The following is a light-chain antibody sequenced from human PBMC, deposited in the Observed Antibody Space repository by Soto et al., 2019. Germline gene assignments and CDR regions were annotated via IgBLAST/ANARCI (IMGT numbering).Light chain of an antibody. CDR2: DAS. Sequence: EIVLTQFPATLSLSPGERATLSCRASQTVTTYLAWYQQKPGQAPRLLIYDASNRATGIPARFSGSGSGTDFTLTISSLDPEDFAVYYCQQRSNWRLTFGGGTKVEIK. J-gene: IGKJ4*01. CDR1: QTVTTY. CDR3: QQRSNWRLT. V-gene: IGKV3-11*01.